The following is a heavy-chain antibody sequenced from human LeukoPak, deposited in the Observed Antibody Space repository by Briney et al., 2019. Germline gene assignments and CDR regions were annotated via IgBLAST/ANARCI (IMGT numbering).Heavy chain of an antibody. CDR3: ATVVADTEGSCFDY. Sequence: SVKLSCKASGCTFSSYAISWVRQAPGQGLEWMGGIIPIFGTANYAQKFQGRVTITADESTSTAYMELSSLRSEDTAVYYCATVVADTEGSCFDYWGQGTLVTVSS. J-gene: IGHJ4*02. V-gene: IGHV1-69*13. D-gene: IGHD2-15*01. CDR2: IIPIFGTA. CDR1: GCTFSSYA.